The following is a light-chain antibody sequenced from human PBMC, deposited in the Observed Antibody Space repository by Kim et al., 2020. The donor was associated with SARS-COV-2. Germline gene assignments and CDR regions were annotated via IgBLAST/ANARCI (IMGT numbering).Light chain of an antibody. CDR1: KLGDKY. CDR3: QAWDSSTAV. CDR2: QDS. J-gene: IGLJ1*01. Sequence: SVSPGKTASITCCGDKLGDKYACWYQQKPGQSPVVVIYQDSKRPSGIPERFSGSNSGNTATLTISGTQAMDEADYYCQAWDSSTAVFGTGTKVTVL. V-gene: IGLV3-1*01.